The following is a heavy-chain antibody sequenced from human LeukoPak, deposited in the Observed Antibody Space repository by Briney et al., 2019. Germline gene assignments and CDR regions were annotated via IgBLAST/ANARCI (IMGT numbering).Heavy chain of an antibody. J-gene: IGHJ4*02. V-gene: IGHV4-59*01. CDR3: AGMRITTPTVRTLDY. CDR2: IYYTGST. CDR1: GGSMSTYY. D-gene: IGHD1-14*01. Sequence: PSETLSLTCTVSGGSMSTYYWTWIRQPPGKGLEWIGFIYYTGSTNYNPSLKSRVTISVDTSKNQFSLKLSSVTAADTAVYYCAGMRITTPTVRTLDYWGQGTLVTVSS.